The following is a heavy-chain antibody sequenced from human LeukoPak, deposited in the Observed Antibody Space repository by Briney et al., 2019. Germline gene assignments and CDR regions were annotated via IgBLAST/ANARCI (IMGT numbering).Heavy chain of an antibody. CDR1: GYTFTSYD. CDR2: MNPNSGNT. Sequence: ASVTVTCKASGYTFTSYDINWVRQATGQGLEWMGWMNPNSGNTGYAQKFQGRVTMTRNTSISTAYMELSSLRSEDTAVYYCAKGMVAATNAAYYGMAVWGQGTTVTVSS. J-gene: IGHJ6*02. CDR3: AKGMVAATNAAYYGMAV. D-gene: IGHD2-15*01. V-gene: IGHV1-8*01.